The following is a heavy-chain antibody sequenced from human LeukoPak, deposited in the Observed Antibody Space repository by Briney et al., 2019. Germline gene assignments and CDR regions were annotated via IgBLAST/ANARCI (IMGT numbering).Heavy chain of an antibody. V-gene: IGHV3-23*01. CDR2: ISGSGGST. D-gene: IGHD3-10*01. CDR3: AKDYFGDSDAFDI. CDR1: GYTFSSYA. Sequence: PGGSLRLSCAASGYTFSSYAMSWVRQAPGKGLEWVSAISGSGGSTYYADSVKGRFTISRDNSKNTLYLQMNSLRAEDTAVYYCAKDYFGDSDAFDIWGQGTMVTVSS. J-gene: IGHJ3*02.